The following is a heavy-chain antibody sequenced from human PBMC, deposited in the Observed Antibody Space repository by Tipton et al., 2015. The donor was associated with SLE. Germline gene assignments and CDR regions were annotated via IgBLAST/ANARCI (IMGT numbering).Heavy chain of an antibody. CDR3: ARSDYGDWYFAL. CDR1: GGSISSGSYY. Sequence: TLSLTCTVSGGSISSGSYYWSWIRQPAGKGLEWIGYIYTSGSTNYNPSLKSRVTMSLDTSENQFSLKLSSVTAADTAVYHCARSDYGDWYFALWGRGTLVTVSS. J-gene: IGHJ2*01. CDR2: IYTSGST. V-gene: IGHV4-61*09. D-gene: IGHD4-17*01.